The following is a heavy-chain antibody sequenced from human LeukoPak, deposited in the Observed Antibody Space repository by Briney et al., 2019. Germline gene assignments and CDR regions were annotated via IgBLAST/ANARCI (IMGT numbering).Heavy chain of an antibody. Sequence: SETLSLTCTVSGGSLTSGTYYWGWVRQPPGKGMEWVGYISYNGRTNYSPSLKSRVTISVDTSKNQFSLKLTSVTAADTAVYYCAGVSSGTYYFNFWGQGTLVTVSS. CDR3: AGVSSGTYYFNF. CDR2: ISYNGRT. V-gene: IGHV4-61*01. J-gene: IGHJ4*02. D-gene: IGHD1-26*01. CDR1: GGSLTSGTYY.